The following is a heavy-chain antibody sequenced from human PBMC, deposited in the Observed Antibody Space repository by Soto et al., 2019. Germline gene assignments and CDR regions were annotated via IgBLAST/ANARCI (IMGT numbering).Heavy chain of an antibody. V-gene: IGHV1-46*01. CDR1: GYPFTSYY. CDR2: INPSGGST. J-gene: IGHJ6*02. CDR3: ARDPIRLGELSNMDA. D-gene: IGHD3-16*02. Sequence: ASVKVSFKASGYPFTSYYMHWVRQAPGQGLEWMGIINPSGGSTSYAQKFQGRVTMTRDTSTSTVYMELSSLRSEDTAVYYCARDPIRLGELSNMDAWGQGTTVTVSS.